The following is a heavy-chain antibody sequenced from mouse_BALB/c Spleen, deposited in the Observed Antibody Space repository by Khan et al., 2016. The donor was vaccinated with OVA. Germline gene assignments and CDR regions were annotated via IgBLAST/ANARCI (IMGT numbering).Heavy chain of an antibody. CDR3: ARGSGNSRFAY. D-gene: IGHD1-3*01. CDR1: GYTFTDFA. J-gene: IGHJ3*01. V-gene: IGHV1S137*01. Sequence: QVQLQQSGAELVRPGVSVKISCKGSGYTFTDFAMPWVKQSHAKSLEWIGVISTYYGDANYNQKFKGKATVTVDKSSSTAYMELARLTSEDSTIYYCARGSGNSRFAYWGQGTLVTVSA. CDR2: ISTYYGDA.